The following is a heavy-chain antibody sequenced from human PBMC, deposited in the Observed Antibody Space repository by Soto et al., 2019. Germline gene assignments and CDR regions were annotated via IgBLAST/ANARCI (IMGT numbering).Heavy chain of an antibody. Sequence: LRLSCAASGFTFSSYAMSWVRQAPGKGLEWVSAISGSGGSTYYADSVKGRFTISRDNSKNTLYLQMNSLRAEDTAVYYCAKDGGSYCSSTSCYSGPTVFPPVWGQGTTVTVSS. CDR2: ISGSGGST. CDR3: AKDGGSYCSSTSCYSGPTVFPPV. V-gene: IGHV3-23*01. D-gene: IGHD2-2*01. J-gene: IGHJ6*02. CDR1: GFTFSSYA.